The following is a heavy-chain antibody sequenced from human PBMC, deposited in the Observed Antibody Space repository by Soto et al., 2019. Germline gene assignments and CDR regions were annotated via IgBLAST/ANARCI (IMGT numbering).Heavy chain of an antibody. CDR1: GYTFTSYG. J-gene: IGHJ4*02. CDR3: ARAPYDILTGYYTTAPLFDY. CDR2: ISAYNGNT. V-gene: IGHV1-18*01. D-gene: IGHD3-9*01. Sequence: ASVKVSCKASGYTFTSYGISWVRQAPGQGLEWMGWISAYNGNTNYAQKLQGRVTMTTDTSISTAYTELSSLRSEDTAVYYCARAPYDILTGYYTTAPLFDYWGQGTLVTVSS.